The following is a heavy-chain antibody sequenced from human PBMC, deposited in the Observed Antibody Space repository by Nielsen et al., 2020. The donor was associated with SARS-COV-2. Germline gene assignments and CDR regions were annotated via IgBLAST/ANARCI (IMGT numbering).Heavy chain of an antibody. CDR1: GFTFSSYE. D-gene: IGHD7-27*01. CDR3: ANAPDLTGDY. J-gene: IGHJ4*02. V-gene: IGHV3-21*04. Sequence: GESLKISCAASGFTFSSYEMNWVRQAPGKGLEWVSSISSSSSYIYYADSVKGRFTISRDNAKNSLYLQMNSLRAEDTAVYYCANAPDLTGDYWGQGTLVTVSS. CDR2: ISSSSSYI.